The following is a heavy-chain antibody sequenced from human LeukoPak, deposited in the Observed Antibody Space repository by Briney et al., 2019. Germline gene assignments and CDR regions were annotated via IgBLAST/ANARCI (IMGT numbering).Heavy chain of an antibody. CDR3: ARDPNYYDSSGCDY. Sequence: GGSLRLSCAASGFTFSSYGMHWVRQAPGKGVEWVAVIWYDGSNKYYADSVKGRFTISRDNSKNTLYLQMNSLRAEDTAVYYCARDPNYYDSSGCDYWGQGTLVTVSS. CDR2: IWYDGSNK. D-gene: IGHD3-22*01. J-gene: IGHJ4*02. CDR1: GFTFSSYG. V-gene: IGHV3-33*01.